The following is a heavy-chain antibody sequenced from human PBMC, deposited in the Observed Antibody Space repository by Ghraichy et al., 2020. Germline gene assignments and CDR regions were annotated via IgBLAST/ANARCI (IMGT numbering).Heavy chain of an antibody. V-gene: IGHV3-23*01. Sequence: LSLTCAASGFTFSSYAMSWVRQAPGKGLEWVSAISGSGGSTYYADSVKGRFTISRDNSKNTLYLQMNSLRAEDTAVYYCAKEPVYSSSAWDYWGQGTLVTVSS. J-gene: IGHJ4*02. D-gene: IGHD6-6*01. CDR1: GFTFSSYA. CDR2: ISGSGGST. CDR3: AKEPVYSSSAWDY.